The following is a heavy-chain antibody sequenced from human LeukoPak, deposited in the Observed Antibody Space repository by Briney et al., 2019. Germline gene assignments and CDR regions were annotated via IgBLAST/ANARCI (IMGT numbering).Heavy chain of an antibody. J-gene: IGHJ4*02. CDR1: GFTFSNAW. Sequence: GGSLRLSCAASGFTFSNAWMSWVRQAPGKGLEWVGRIRSKTDGGATDYAAPVKGRFTISRDDSKNTLYLQMSSLKTEDTAVYYCTTVAVYDYGGDGGYWGQGTLVTVSS. V-gene: IGHV3-15*01. D-gene: IGHD4-23*01. CDR3: TTVAVYDYGGDGGY. CDR2: IRSKTDGGAT.